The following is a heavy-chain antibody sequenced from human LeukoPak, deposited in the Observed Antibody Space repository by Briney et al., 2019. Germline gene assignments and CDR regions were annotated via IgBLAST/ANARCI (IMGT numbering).Heavy chain of an antibody. J-gene: IGHJ4*02. D-gene: IGHD6-13*01. CDR3: ARASQRGIAAAGTLGY. CDR2: INPNSGGT. V-gene: IGHV1-2*02. CDR1: GYTFTGYY. Sequence: RASVKVSCKASGYTFTGYYMHWVRQAPGQGLEWMGWINPNSGGTNYAQKFQGRVTMTRDTSISTAYMELSRLRSDDTAVYYCARASQRGIAAAGTLGYWGQGTLVTVSS.